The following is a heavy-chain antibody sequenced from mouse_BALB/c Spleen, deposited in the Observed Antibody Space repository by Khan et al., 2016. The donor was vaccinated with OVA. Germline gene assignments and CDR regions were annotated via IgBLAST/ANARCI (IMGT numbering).Heavy chain of an antibody. Sequence: DVQLVESGGGLVQPGGSLKLSCAASGFTFSSYGMSWVRQTPDKRLELVATINSNGGSTYYPDSVKGRFTISRDNAKNTMYLKMRSLKSEDTAMYYCARMARTINWGQGTTLTVSS. CDR2: INSNGGST. V-gene: IGHV5-6-3*01. J-gene: IGHJ2*01. CDR1: GFTFSSYG. CDR3: ARMARTIN.